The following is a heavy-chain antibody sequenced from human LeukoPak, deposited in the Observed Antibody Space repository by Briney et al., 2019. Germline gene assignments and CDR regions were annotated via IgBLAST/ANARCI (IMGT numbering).Heavy chain of an antibody. CDR2: IHYSGST. J-gene: IGHJ5*02. CDR1: GGSISSTIYY. D-gene: IGHD1-26*01. CDR3: ARRQYSGTYFEHWFDP. Sequence: SETLSLTCNVSGGSISSTIYYWARIRQPPGRGLEWIGTIHYSGSTSYNPSLKSRVTISVDMSKNQFSLKLTSVTAADTAVYYCARRQYSGTYFEHWFDPWGQGILVTVSS. V-gene: IGHV4-39*01.